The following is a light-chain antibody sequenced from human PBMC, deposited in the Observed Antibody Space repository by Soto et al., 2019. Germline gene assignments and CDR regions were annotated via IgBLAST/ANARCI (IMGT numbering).Light chain of an antibody. CDR3: QSYDSSLSGSEV. CDR2: GNS. CDR1: SSNIGAGHD. J-gene: IGLJ1*01. Sequence: QSVLTQPPSVSGAPRQRVTISCTGSSSNIGAGHDVHWYQHLPGTAPKLLIYGNSNRPSGVPDRFSGSKSGTSASLAITGLQAEDEADYYCQSYDSSLSGSEVFGTGTKLTVL. V-gene: IGLV1-40*01.